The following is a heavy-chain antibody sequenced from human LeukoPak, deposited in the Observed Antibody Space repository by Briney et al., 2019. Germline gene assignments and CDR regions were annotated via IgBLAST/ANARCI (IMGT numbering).Heavy chain of an antibody. V-gene: IGHV3-21*01. D-gene: IGHD6-19*01. Sequence: PGGSLRLSCAASGFTFSSYSMNWVRQAPGKGLEWVSSISSSSYIYYADSVKGRFTISRDNAKNSLYLQMNSLRAEDTAVYYCARDLLGGLSSGWDDPWGQGTLVTVSS. J-gene: IGHJ5*02. CDR2: ISSSSYI. CDR1: GFTFSSYS. CDR3: ARDLLGGLSSGWDDP.